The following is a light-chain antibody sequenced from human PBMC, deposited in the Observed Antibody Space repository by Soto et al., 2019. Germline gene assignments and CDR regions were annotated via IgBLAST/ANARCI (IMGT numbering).Light chain of an antibody. CDR1: QSISSW. J-gene: IGKJ3*01. Sequence: DIQMTQSPSTLSASVGDRVTITCRASQSISSWLAWYQQKPGKAPKLLIYKASSLESGVPPRFSGSGSGTEFTLTISSLQPDDCATYYCQQYNTGGFTFGPGTKVDIK. CDR3: QQYNTGGFT. CDR2: KAS. V-gene: IGKV1-5*03.